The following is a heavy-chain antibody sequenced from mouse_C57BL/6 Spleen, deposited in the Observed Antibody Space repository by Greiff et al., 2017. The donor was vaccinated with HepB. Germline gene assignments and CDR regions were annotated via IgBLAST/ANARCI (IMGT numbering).Heavy chain of an antibody. CDR2: ISSGSSTI. D-gene: IGHD2-4*01. V-gene: IGHV5-17*01. Sequence: EVQLVESGGGLVKPGGSLKLSCAASGFTFSDYGMHWVRQAPEKGLEWVAYISSGSSTIYYADTVKGRFTISRDNAKNTLFLQMTSLRSEDTAMYYCARIDYDDYYAMDYWGQGTSVTVSS. CDR1: GFTFSDYG. CDR3: ARIDYDDYYAMDY. J-gene: IGHJ4*01.